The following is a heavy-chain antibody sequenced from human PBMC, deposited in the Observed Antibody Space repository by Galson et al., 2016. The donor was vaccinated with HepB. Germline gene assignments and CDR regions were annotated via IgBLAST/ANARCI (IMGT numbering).Heavy chain of an antibody. CDR1: GFSLSDYY. J-gene: IGHJ4*02. D-gene: IGHD3-9*01. V-gene: IGHV3-30*18. CDR2: ISYDGGNK. Sequence: SLRLSCADSGFSLSDYYMSWIRQAPGKGLEWVAVISYDGGNKYYADSVKGRFTISRDNSEKTVYLPMNSLRAEDTAVYYCAKNDILAGYNSFDYWGQETLVTVSS. CDR3: AKNDILAGYNSFDY.